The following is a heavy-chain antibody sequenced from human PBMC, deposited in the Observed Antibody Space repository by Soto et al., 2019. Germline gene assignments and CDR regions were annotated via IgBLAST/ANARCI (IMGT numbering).Heavy chain of an antibody. CDR3: ARAALGYDLWSGYSKTSPFDY. CDR1: GFTFRRYT. Sequence: XGSLRLSFAASGFTFRRYTMHWVRQAPGKGLEWVAVISYDGSNKYYADSVKGRFTTSRDNSKNTLYLQMNSPRAEDKAVYYCARAALGYDLWSGYSKTSPFDYWGQGTLVTVSS. CDR2: ISYDGSNK. D-gene: IGHD3-3*01. V-gene: IGHV3-30-3*01. J-gene: IGHJ4*02.